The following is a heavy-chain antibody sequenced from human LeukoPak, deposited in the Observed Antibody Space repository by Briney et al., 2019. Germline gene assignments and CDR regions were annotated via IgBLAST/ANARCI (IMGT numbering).Heavy chain of an antibody. CDR3: ARAVRALDY. Sequence: GRSLRLSCAVSGFTFSNGDIYWVRQAPGQGLEWVASIKQDGSEQYYVDSVKGRFTISRDNAKNSLYLQMNSLRAEDTAVYYCARAVRALDYWGQGTLVTVSS. J-gene: IGHJ4*02. CDR1: GFTFSNGD. CDR2: IKQDGSEQ. V-gene: IGHV3-7*02.